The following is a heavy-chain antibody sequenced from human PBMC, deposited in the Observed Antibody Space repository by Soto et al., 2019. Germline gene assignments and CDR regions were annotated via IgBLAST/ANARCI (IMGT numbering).Heavy chain of an antibody. CDR1: GGSFSAYY. J-gene: IGHJ4*02. Sequence: QVQLQLWGAGLLKASETLSLTCAVYGGSFSAYYWSWIRQSHGKGLEWIGQINHGGDTNQNPSLKSLGSLSVDTSWKHVSLKLTSVTAADTVVYSGARRTGKGWYFDSLGQGTPVIVS. D-gene: IGHD1-20*01. CDR2: INHGGDT. CDR3: ARRTGKGWYFDS. V-gene: IGHV4-34*01.